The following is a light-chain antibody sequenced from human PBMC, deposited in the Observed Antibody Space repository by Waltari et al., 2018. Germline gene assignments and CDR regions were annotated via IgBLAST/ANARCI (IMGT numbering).Light chain of an antibody. CDR1: QCVSSY. Sequence: DIVLTQSPATLSLSPGERATLSCRASQCVSSYLAWYQQKPGQAPRPRIYGASNGATGIPARFRGRGSGTDFNLTIASLGPGESAVYYCRQRSNWPGTFGEGTKVEI. V-gene: IGKV3-11*01. CDR2: GAS. CDR3: RQRSNWPGT. J-gene: IGKJ1*01.